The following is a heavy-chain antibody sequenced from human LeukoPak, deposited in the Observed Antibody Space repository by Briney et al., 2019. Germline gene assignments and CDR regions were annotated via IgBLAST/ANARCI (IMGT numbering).Heavy chain of an antibody. J-gene: IGHJ4*02. D-gene: IGHD3-9*01. CDR2: IRYDGSNK. Sequence: PGGSLRLSCAASGFTFSSYGMHWVRQAPGKGPEWVAFIRYDGSNKYYADSVKGRFTISRDNSKNTLYLQMNSLRAEDTAVYYCARGGYYDILTGYSNLFDYWGQGTLVTVSS. CDR1: GFTFSSYG. V-gene: IGHV3-30*02. CDR3: ARGGYYDILTGYSNLFDY.